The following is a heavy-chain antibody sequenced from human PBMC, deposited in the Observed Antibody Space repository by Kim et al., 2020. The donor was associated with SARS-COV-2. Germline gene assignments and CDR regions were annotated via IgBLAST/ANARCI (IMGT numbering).Heavy chain of an antibody. CDR2: ISYSGIT. J-gene: IGHJ6*02. D-gene: IGHD2-21*01. Sequence: SETLSLTCSVSGGSISPYYWSWIRQPPGKGLEWIGYISYSGITNHNPSLKSRVTISVDTSKNQFSLKLRSVTAADTAKYYCARDHFAFPLDVWGQGTTVTVSS. CDR1: GGSISPYY. CDR3: ARDHFAFPLDV. V-gene: IGHV4-59*01.